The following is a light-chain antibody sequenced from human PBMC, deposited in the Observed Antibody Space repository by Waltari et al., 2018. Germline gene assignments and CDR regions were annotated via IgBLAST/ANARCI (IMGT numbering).Light chain of an antibody. CDR2: AAS. CDR3: QHYVNLPVT. J-gene: IGKJ1*01. V-gene: IGKV3-20*01. CDR1: QSVSRA. Sequence: EIVLTQSPGTLSLSPGERATLSCRARQSVSRALAWYQQKPGQAPRLLIYAASTRATGVPDMFSGSRSGTDFSLTISRLDPEDFAVYYCQHYVNLPVTFGQGTKVEI.